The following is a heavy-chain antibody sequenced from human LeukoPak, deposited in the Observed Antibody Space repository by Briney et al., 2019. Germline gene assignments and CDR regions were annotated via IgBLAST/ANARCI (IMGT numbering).Heavy chain of an antibody. V-gene: IGHV3-21*01. D-gene: IGHD3-16*01. CDR1: GFTFNRYN. CDR3: AKDGGNWYDSEGNYLMRSYMDV. CDR2: ISTSSSYI. J-gene: IGHJ6*03. Sequence: GGSLRLSCAASGFTFNRYNMNWVRRAPGKGLEWVSSISTSSSYIYYADSVRGRFTISRDNSKNTLYLQMNSLRVEDTAVYYCAKDGGNWYDSEGNYLMRSYMDVWGKGTTVTVSS.